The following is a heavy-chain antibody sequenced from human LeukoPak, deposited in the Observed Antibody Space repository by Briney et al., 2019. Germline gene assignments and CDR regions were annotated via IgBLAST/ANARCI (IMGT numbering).Heavy chain of an antibody. Sequence: GGSPRLSCAASGFTFSGYNMNWVRQAPGKELEWVSYISSSSSTIYYADSVKGRFTISRDNAKNTVDLQMNNLRVDDTAIYYCAKDHANTPVVTNWGQGILVSVSS. V-gene: IGHV3-48*01. CDR1: GFTFSGYN. CDR3: AKDHANTPVVTN. CDR2: ISSSSSTI. D-gene: IGHD2-21*02. J-gene: IGHJ4*02.